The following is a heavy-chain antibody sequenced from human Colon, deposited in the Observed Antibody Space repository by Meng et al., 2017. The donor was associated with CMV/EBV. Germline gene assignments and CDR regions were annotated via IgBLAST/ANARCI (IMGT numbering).Heavy chain of an antibody. V-gene: IGHV3-21*01. CDR1: GFTFSGSS. Sequence: GGSLRLSCSASGFTFSGSSMGWVRQAPGKGLEWVSSISSPGTYTHYADSVKGRFTISRDNAKNSLYLQMSTVRAEDTAVYYCAREPEWEPYPDYWGQGTLVTVSS. D-gene: IGHD1-26*01. CDR2: ISSPGTYT. J-gene: IGHJ4*02. CDR3: AREPEWEPYPDY.